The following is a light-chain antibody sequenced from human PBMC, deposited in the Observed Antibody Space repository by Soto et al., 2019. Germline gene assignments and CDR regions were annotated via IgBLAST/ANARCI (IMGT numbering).Light chain of an antibody. CDR2: FDS. CDR3: QVWDSSSDHVV. CDR1: NIGSKS. J-gene: IGLJ2*01. V-gene: IGLV3-21*04. Sequence: SYELTQPPSVSVAPGKTARNTCGGNNIGSKSVHWYQQKPGQTPILVIYFDSDRPSGIPERFSGSNSGNTATLTISRVEAGDEADYYCQVWDSSSDHVVFGGRTKLTVL.